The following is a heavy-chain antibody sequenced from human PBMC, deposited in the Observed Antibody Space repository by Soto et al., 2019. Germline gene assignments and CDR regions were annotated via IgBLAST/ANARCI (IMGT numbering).Heavy chain of an antibody. CDR2: IYYTGST. D-gene: IGHD3-16*01. V-gene: IGHV4-59*01. Sequence: PSETLSLTCTVSSDSISRYYWSWIRQPPGKGLEWIGYIYYTGSTNSNPSLRSRLTMSVDASQNQFSLKLNSVTAADTAVYFCASGGDVYTTSFFDYWGLGTMVTVSS. J-gene: IGHJ4*02. CDR3: ASGGDVYTTSFFDY. CDR1: SDSISRYY.